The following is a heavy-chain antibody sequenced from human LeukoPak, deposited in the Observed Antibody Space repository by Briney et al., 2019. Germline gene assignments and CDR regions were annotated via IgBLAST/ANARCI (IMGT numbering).Heavy chain of an antibody. CDR2: IWYDGSNK. D-gene: IGHD3-3*01. CDR3: AKGERRITIFGVVITSDAFDI. Sequence: GRSLRLSCAASGFTFSDYGMHWVRQAPGKGLERVTLIWYDGSNKYYADSVKGRFTISRDNSKNTLYLQMNSLRAEDTAVYYCAKGERRITIFGVVITSDAFDIWGQGTMVTVSS. J-gene: IGHJ3*02. CDR1: GFTFSDYG. V-gene: IGHV3-33*06.